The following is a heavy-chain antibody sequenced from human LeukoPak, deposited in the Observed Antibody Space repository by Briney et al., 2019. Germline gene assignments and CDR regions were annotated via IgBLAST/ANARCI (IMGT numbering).Heavy chain of an antibody. CDR3: ARSELGYFDY. V-gene: IGHV3-30*03. CDR2: ISYDGSNK. CDR1: GFTFSSYG. Sequence: GRSLRLSCAASGFTFSSYGMHWVRQAPGKGLEWVAVISYDGSNKYYADSVKGRFTISRDNSKNMLYLQMNSPRAEDTAVYYCARSELGYFDYWGQGTLVTVSS. D-gene: IGHD3-16*01. J-gene: IGHJ4*02.